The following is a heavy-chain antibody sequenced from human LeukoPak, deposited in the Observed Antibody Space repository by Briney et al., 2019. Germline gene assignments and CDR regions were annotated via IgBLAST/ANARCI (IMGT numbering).Heavy chain of an antibody. CDR1: GFTFSSYA. V-gene: IGHV3-23*01. D-gene: IGHD3-3*01. J-gene: IGHJ5*02. CDR2: ISGSGGST. Sequence: GGSLRLSCAASGFTFSSYAMSWVRQAPGKGLEWVSAISGSGGSTYYADSVKGRFTISRDNSKNTLYLQMNSLRAEDTAVYYCAKDGIRRFFEWQINWFDPWGQGTLVTVSS. CDR3: AKDGIRRFFEWQINWFDP.